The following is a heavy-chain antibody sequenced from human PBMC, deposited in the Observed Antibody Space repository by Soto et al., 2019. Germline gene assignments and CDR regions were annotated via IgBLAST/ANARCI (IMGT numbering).Heavy chain of an antibody. Sequence: QVQLVQSGAEVMKPGSSEKVSCKAPGGTFSTYAISWVRQAPGQGLEWMGGVIPIFGTPKYAQKFQGRVTITADESTSTGYMELRSLRSEDTAVYYCARSQGGSSSLDIYYYYYYGMDVWGQGTTVTVSS. D-gene: IGHD2-15*01. CDR3: ARSQGGSSSLDIYYYYYYGMDV. CDR2: VIPIFGTP. J-gene: IGHJ6*02. CDR1: GGTFSTYA. V-gene: IGHV1-69*01.